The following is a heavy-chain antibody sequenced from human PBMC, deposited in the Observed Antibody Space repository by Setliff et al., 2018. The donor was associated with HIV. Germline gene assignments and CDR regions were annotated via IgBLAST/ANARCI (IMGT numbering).Heavy chain of an antibody. CDR3: AREPDKIAAADS. V-gene: IGHV4-31*03. J-gene: IGHJ4*02. CDR1: GDSIGLSGYF. D-gene: IGHD6-13*01. CDR2: IYYSGST. Sequence: KPSETLSLTCTVSGDSIGLSGYFWSGIRQHPGKGLEWIGYIYYSGSTFYNPSLKGRAAISIDTSKNQFFLKLKSVTVADTAVYYCAREPDKIAAADSWGQGTLVTVSS.